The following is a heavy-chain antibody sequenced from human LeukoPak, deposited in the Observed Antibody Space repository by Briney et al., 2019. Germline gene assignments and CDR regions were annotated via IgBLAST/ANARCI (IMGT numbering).Heavy chain of an antibody. D-gene: IGHD3-10*01. CDR2: ISGSGGST. V-gene: IGHV3-23*01. J-gene: IGHJ4*02. Sequence: PGGSLRLSCAASGFTFSSYAMSWVRQAPGKGLEWVSAISGSGGSTYYADSVKGRFTISRDNSKNTLYLQMNSLRAEDTAVYYCAKDLGLWFGRNLFDYWGQGTLVTVSS. CDR3: AKDLGLWFGRNLFDY. CDR1: GFTFSSYA.